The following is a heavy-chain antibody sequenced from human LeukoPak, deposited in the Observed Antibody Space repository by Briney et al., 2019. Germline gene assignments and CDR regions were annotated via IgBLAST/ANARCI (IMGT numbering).Heavy chain of an antibody. CDR1: GGTFSSYA. J-gene: IGHJ3*02. CDR2: IIPIFGTA. V-gene: IGHV1-69*05. CDR3: ARDDYYDSSGSRAGAFDI. D-gene: IGHD3-22*01. Sequence: AVKVSCKASGGTFSSYAISWVRQAPGQGLEWMGRIIPIFGTANYAQKFQGRVTITTDESTSTAYMELSSLRSEDTAVYYCARDDYYDSSGSRAGAFDIWGQGTMVTVSS.